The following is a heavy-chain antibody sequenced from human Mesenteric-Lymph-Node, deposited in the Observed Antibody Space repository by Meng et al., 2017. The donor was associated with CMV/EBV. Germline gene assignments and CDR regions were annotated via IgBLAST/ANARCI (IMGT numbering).Heavy chain of an antibody. J-gene: IGHJ4*02. CDR3: TTEEWSPYRVDY. V-gene: IGHV3-23*01. CDR1: GFTFSSYA. Sequence: GESLKISCAASGFTFSSYAMSWVRQAPGKGLEWVSAISGSGGSTYYADSVKGRFTISRDNSKNTLYLQMNSLRAEDTAVYYCTTEEWSPYRVDYWGQGTLVTVSS. D-gene: IGHD3-3*01. CDR2: ISGSGGST.